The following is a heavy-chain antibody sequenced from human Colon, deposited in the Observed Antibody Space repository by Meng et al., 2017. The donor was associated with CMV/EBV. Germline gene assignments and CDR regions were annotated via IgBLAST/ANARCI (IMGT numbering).Heavy chain of an antibody. CDR2: LNHSGST. J-gene: IGHJ4*02. CDR3: ARGRNGWLLPLDS. CDR1: GGSFNAYY. D-gene: IGHD3-3*01. V-gene: IGHV4-34*02. Sequence: QVQLQQWGAGVLKPSETLSLTCAISGGSFNAYYWTWIRQSPGKGLEWIGELNHSGSTNYNPSLKSRVTISIDTSKRHFSLRLTSVTAADTAVYYCARGRNGWLLPLDSWGQGTLVTVSS.